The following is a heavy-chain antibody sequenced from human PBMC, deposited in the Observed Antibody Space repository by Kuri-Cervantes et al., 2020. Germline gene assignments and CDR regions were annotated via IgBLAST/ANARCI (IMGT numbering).Heavy chain of an antibody. D-gene: IGHD2-8*02. CDR1: AFTFDDYA. CDR2: ISWNSGRI. V-gene: IGHV3-9*01. Sequence: SLKISCAASAFTFDDYAMHWVRQAPGKGLEWVSGISWNSGRIGYAGSVKGRFTISRDNAKNSLFLQMNSLRAEDTALYYCAKGGYTTEDALDIWGQGTMVTVSS. J-gene: IGHJ3*02. CDR3: AKGGYTTEDALDI.